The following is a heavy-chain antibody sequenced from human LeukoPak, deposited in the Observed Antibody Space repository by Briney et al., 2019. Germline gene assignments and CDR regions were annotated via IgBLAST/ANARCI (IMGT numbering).Heavy chain of an antibody. V-gene: IGHV1-69*13. J-gene: IGHJ6*02. CDR2: IIPIFGTA. D-gene: IGHD5-12*01. Sequence: SVKVSCKASGGTFSSYAISWVRQAPGQGLEWMGGIIPIFGTANYAQKFQGRVTITADESTSTAYMELSSLRSEDTAVYYCAREGYSGYDSRMDVWGQGTTVTVSS. CDR1: GGTFSSYA. CDR3: AREGYSGYDSRMDV.